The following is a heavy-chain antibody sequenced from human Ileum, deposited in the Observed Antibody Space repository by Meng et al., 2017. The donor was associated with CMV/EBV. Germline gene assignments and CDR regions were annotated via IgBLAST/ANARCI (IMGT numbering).Heavy chain of an antibody. CDR2: INSDGSST. J-gene: IGHJ5*02. D-gene: IGHD2-2*01. V-gene: IGHV3-74*01. CDR3: ARDAADSTSPAWFDP. Sequence: SGFTFDDYGMSWVRQAPGKGLEWVAGINSDGSSTSYADSVKGRFTISRDNAKNTLYLQMNSLRVEDTAVYYCARDAADSTSPAWFDPWGQGTLVTVSS. CDR1: GFTFDDYG.